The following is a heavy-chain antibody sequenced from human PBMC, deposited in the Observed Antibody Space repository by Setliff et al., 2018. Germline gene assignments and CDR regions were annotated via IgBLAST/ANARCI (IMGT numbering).Heavy chain of an antibody. Sequence: SETLSLTCTVSGGSISSHYWSWIRQPPGKGLEWIGSIYHSGSTNYNPSLKSRVTISVDKSKNQFSLKLSSVTAADTAVYYCARRPPSYYYSMDVWGQGTTVTVSS. CDR2: IYHSGST. CDR3: ARRPPSYYYSMDV. J-gene: IGHJ6*02. CDR1: GGSISSHY. V-gene: IGHV4-59*11.